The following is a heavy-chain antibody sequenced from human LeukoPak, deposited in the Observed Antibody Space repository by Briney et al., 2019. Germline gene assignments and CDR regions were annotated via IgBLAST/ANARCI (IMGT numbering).Heavy chain of an antibody. V-gene: IGHV1-2*06. CDR3: ARDLWGLGELSSPY. J-gene: IGHJ4*02. Sequence: ASVKVSCKASGYTFTSYDFNWVRQAPGQGLEWMGRINPNSGGTNYAQKFQGRVTMTRDTSISTAYMELSRLRSDDTAVYYCARDLWGLGELSSPYWGQGTLVTVSS. D-gene: IGHD3-16*02. CDR1: GYTFTSYD. CDR2: INPNSGGT.